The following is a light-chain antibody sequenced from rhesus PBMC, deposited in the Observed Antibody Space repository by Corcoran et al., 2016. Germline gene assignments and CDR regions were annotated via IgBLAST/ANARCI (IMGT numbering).Light chain of an antibody. CDR1: QSVSSY. J-gene: IGKJ3*01. CDR3: YQHSSGFT. Sequence: QVILTQSPATLSLSPGERATLSCRASQSVSSYLSWYPQKTGQSPRLLIDDVSSRATGIPDRFRGRGSGTDFTLTINRLEPEDVGGYHCYQHSSGFTFGPGTKLDIK. CDR2: DVS. V-gene: IGKV3-10*01.